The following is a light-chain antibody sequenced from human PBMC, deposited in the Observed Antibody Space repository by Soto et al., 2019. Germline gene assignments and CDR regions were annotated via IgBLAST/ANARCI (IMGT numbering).Light chain of an antibody. CDR1: SSDVGGYNY. Sequence: QSALTQPASVSGSPGQSITISCTGTSSDVGGYNYVSWYQQQPGKAPKFMIYDVTNRPSGVSNRFSGSKSGNTASLTISGLQAEDEADYYCSSYTTSNTRQIVFGTGTKVPDX. CDR2: DVT. V-gene: IGLV2-14*01. J-gene: IGLJ1*01. CDR3: SSYTTSNTRQIV.